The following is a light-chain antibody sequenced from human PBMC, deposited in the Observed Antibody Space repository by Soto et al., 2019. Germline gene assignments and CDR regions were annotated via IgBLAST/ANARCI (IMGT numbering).Light chain of an antibody. J-gene: IGKJ1*01. V-gene: IGKV3-20*01. Sequence: EIVLTQSPGTLSLSPGERATLSCRASQTVRNNYLAWYQQKPGQAPRLLIYDASSRATGIPDRFSGGGSGTDFTLTISRLEPEDFAVYYCQQYGSSPWTFGQGTKVDIK. CDR1: QTVRNNY. CDR2: DAS. CDR3: QQYGSSPWT.